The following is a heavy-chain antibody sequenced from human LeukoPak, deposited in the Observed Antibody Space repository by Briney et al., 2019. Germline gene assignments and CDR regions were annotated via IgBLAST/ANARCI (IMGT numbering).Heavy chain of an antibody. J-gene: IGHJ6*02. CDR2: ISPTSHKI. Sequence: GGSLRLSCVASELDFSSYSMNWVRQAPGKGLEWLSHISPTSHKIYYADSVKGRFTISRDNAKNSLYLQMRSLRDEDTAVYYCTSTIGDVWGQGTTVAVSS. CDR1: ELDFSSYS. CDR3: TSTIGDV. V-gene: IGHV3-48*02.